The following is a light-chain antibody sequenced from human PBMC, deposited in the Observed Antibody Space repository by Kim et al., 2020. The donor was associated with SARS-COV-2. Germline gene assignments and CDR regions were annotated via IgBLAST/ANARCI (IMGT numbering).Light chain of an antibody. V-gene: IGKV3-20*01. J-gene: IGKJ3*01. CDR2: GAS. Sequence: EIVLTQSPGTLSLSPGERATLSCRASQSVSSSYLAWYQQKPGQAPRLLIYGASSRATGIPDRFSGSGSGTDFTLTISRLEPEDFAVYYCQQYGSSPVFTFGAGTKMDIK. CDR1: QSVSSSY. CDR3: QQYGSSPVFT.